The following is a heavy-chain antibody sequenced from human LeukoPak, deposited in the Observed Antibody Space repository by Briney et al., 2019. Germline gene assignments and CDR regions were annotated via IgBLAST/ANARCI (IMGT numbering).Heavy chain of an antibody. J-gene: IGHJ4*02. D-gene: IGHD6-13*01. Sequence: GGSLRLSSAASGFTFSSYEMNWVRQAPGKGLEWVSYISSSGSTIYYADSVKGRFTISRDNAKNSLYLQMNSLRAEDTAVYYCARGRQQLKKFDYWGQGTLVTVSS. CDR1: GFTFSSYE. CDR2: ISSSGSTI. V-gene: IGHV3-48*03. CDR3: ARGRQQLKKFDY.